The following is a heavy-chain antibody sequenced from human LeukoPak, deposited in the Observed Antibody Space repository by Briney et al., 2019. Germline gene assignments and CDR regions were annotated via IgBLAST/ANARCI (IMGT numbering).Heavy chain of an antibody. CDR1: GGSISSSNW. D-gene: IGHD1-1*01. Sequence: SETLSLTCAVSGGSISSSNWWSWVRQPPGKGLEWIGEIYHSGSTHYNSSLKSRVTISVDTSKNQLSLKLSSVTAADTAVYYCARGVGLTQGGTFDYWGQGTLVTVFS. V-gene: IGHV4-4*02. J-gene: IGHJ4*02. CDR2: IYHSGST. CDR3: ARGVGLTQGGTFDY.